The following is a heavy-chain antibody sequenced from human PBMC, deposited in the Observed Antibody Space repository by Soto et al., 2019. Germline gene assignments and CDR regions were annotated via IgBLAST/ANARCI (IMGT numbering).Heavy chain of an antibody. D-gene: IGHD2-21*01. CDR2: IYVTGAV. Sequence: PWETLSLTCSVSGAALNSGNYYWSWIRQVPGKGLEWIGHIYVTGAVDYNPSLRDRITISQDTSERQFSLNLRLVTAADTAVYYCARLRIATNNYKWFDPWGQGTLVTSPQ. J-gene: IGHJ5*02. V-gene: IGHV4-31*03. CDR1: GAALNSGNYY. CDR3: ARLRIATNNYKWFDP.